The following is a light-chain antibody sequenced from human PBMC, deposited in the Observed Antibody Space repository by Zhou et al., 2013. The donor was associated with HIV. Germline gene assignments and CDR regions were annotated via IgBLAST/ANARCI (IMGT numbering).Light chain of an antibody. Sequence: ETVLTQSPATLSLSPGERATLSCRASQSVSSSLAWYQHKPGQAPRLLIYDASNRVTGIPARFSGSGSGTDFTLTINSLEPEDFAVYYCQQRSNWRRTFGGGTKVEI. CDR1: QSVSSS. CDR3: QQRSNWRRT. CDR2: DAS. V-gene: IGKV3-11*01. J-gene: IGKJ4*01.